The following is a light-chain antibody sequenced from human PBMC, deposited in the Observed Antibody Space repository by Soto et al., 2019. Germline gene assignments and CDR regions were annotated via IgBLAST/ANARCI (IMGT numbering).Light chain of an antibody. J-gene: IGKJ1*01. CDR1: QMVSTY. CDR2: WAS. Sequence: EIVLTQSPATLSLSPGERATLSCRASQMVSTYLAWYQQKPGQAPRLLIYWASNRATGIPARFSGSGAGTDFTLTISSLEPEDFAVYYCQQRGNWPRTFGQGTKVDIK. V-gene: IGKV3-11*01. CDR3: QQRGNWPRT.